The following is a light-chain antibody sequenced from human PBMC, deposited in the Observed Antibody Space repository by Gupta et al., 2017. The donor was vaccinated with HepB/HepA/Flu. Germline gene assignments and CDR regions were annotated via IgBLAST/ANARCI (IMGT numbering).Light chain of an antibody. CDR3: EAWDDRLRGVL. CDR1: NSNIGNNY. Sequence: QSVLTQPPSMSGTPGQRVIISCSGSNSNIGNNYVYWYQQFPGKAPELLMYRNNERSSGVPDRFSGSKSGDSDSLAISGLRSEDEAEYYCEAWDDRLRGVLFGGGTKLTVL. CDR2: RNN. J-gene: IGLJ2*01. V-gene: IGLV1-47*02.